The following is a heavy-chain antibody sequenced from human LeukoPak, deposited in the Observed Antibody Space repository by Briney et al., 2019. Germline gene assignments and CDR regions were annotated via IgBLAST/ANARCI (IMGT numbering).Heavy chain of an antibody. CDR2: ISSSGVST. CDR1: GFTFSSYA. D-gene: IGHD3-10*01. CDR3: AKDHYASGSYYIVLDY. V-gene: IGHV3-23*01. Sequence: GGSLRLSCAASGFTFSSYAMSWVRQAPGKGLEWVSAISSSGVSTYFADSVKGRFTISRDNSKNTLYLQMNSLRGEDTAVYYCAKDHYASGSYYIVLDYWGQGTLVTVSS. J-gene: IGHJ4*02.